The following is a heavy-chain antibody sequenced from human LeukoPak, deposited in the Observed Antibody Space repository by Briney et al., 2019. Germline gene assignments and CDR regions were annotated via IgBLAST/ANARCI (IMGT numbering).Heavy chain of an antibody. CDR1: GVSINTYY. D-gene: IGHD6-13*01. Sequence: SETLSLTCSVSGVSINTYYWSWIRQPPGKGLEWIGEINHSGSTTYNPSLKSRVTISVDTSKNQFSLKLSSVTAADTAVYYCARGRSSSWYAHRYFQHWGQGTLVTVSS. CDR3: ARGRSSSWYAHRYFQH. V-gene: IGHV4-34*01. J-gene: IGHJ1*01. CDR2: INHSGST.